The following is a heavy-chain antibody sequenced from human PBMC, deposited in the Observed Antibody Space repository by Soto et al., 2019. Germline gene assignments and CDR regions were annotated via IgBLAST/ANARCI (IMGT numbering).Heavy chain of an antibody. Sequence: PSETLSLTCTVSGGSISSYYWSWIRQPPGKGLEWIGYLSNSGSTSYNPSLKSRVTIAVDTSKNQLSLKLISVTAADTAVYFCARERGKTTTWYIDYWGQGILVTVSS. CDR3: ARERGKTTTWYIDY. CDR1: GGSISSYY. CDR2: LSNSGST. V-gene: IGHV4-59*01. J-gene: IGHJ4*02. D-gene: IGHD6-13*01.